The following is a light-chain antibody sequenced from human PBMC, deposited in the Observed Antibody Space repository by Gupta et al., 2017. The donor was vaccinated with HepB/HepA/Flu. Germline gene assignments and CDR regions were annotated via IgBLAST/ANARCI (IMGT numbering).Light chain of an antibody. J-gene: IGKJ4*01. V-gene: IGKV1-39*01. CDR2: AAS. Sequence: DIQMTQSPSSLSASVGDRVTITCRASQSISSYLNWYQQKPGKAPKLLIYAASSLQSGVPSRFSGSGSGTDFTLTISSLQPEDVATYYCQQSYILPLTFGGGTKVEIK. CDR1: QSISSY. CDR3: QQSYILPLT.